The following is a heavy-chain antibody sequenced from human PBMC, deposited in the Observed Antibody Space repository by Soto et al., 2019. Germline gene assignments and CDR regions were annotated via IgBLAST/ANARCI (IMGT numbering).Heavy chain of an antibody. CDR3: ARGGDTAMVYHGMDV. CDR1: GYSFTGCF. CDR2: INLNSGGT. J-gene: IGHJ6*02. Sequence: GASVEVSCKASGYSFTGCFTQWVRQAPGQGLEWMGWINLNSGGTNYAQKFQGRVTMTRDTSISTAYMELSRLRSDDTAVYYCARGGDTAMVYHGMDVWGQGTTVTVSS. V-gene: IGHV1-2*02. D-gene: IGHD5-18*01.